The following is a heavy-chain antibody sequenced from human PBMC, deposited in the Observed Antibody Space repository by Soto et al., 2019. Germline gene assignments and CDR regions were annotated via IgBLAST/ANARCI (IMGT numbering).Heavy chain of an antibody. CDR3: ARGRPDYGDYVSYWFDP. Sequence: QVQLVQSGAEVKKPGSSVKVSCKASGGTFSSYAISWVRQAPGQGLEWMGGIIPIFGTANYAQKFQGRVTITADESTSTAYMERSSLRSEDTAVYYCARGRPDYGDYVSYWFDPWGQGTLVTVSS. V-gene: IGHV1-69*12. J-gene: IGHJ5*02. D-gene: IGHD4-17*01. CDR2: IIPIFGTA. CDR1: GGTFSSYA.